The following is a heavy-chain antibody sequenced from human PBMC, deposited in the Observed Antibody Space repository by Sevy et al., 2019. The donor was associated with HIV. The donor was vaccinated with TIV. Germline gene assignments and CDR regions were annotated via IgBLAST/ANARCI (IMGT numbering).Heavy chain of an antibody. CDR1: GYSLTGLS. Sequence: ASVKVSCKVSGYSLTGLSMHWVRQAPGKGLEWVGGFDPEDGETTYAQKFQGRVIVTEDTSTDTAYMELSSLRSEDTAGYYWGGDRGFSSTSEYGMDVWGQGTTVTVSS. J-gene: IGHJ6*02. V-gene: IGHV1-24*01. CDR3: GGDRGFSSTSEYGMDV. CDR2: FDPEDGET. D-gene: IGHD2-2*01.